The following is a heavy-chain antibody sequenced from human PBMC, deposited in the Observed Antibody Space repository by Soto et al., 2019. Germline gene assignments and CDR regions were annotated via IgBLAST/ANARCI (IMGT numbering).Heavy chain of an antibody. Sequence: QVQLVQSGAEVKKPGSSVKVSCKASGGTFSSYTISWVRQAPGQGLEWMGRIIPILGIANYAQKFQGRVTITADKSTSTAYMELSSLRSEDMAVYYCARIPMTTVTTAWYFDLWGRGTLVTVSS. V-gene: IGHV1-69*02. CDR1: GGTFSSYT. D-gene: IGHD4-17*01. J-gene: IGHJ2*01. CDR3: ARIPMTTVTTAWYFDL. CDR2: IIPILGIA.